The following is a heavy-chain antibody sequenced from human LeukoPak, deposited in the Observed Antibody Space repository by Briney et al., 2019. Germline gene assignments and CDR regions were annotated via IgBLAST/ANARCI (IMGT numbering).Heavy chain of an antibody. Sequence: ASVKVCCKVSGYTLTELSMHWVRQAPGKGLAWMGGSDPEDGETIYAQKFQGRVTMTEDTSTDTAYMELSSLRSEDTAVYYCATRYSYGSYYFDYWGQGTLVTVSS. D-gene: IGHD5-18*01. J-gene: IGHJ4*02. CDR2: SDPEDGET. CDR1: GYTLTELS. CDR3: ATRYSYGSYYFDY. V-gene: IGHV1-24*01.